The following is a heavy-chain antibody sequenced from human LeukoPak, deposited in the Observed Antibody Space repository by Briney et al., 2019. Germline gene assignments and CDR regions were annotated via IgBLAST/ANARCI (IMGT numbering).Heavy chain of an antibody. CDR1: GFSLSSYG. CDR3: AKEVSNGDYNILGYYYNGMDV. V-gene: IGHV3-30*18. Sequence: RGCLRLSCAPSGFSLSSYGMHWVRPAPGKGLGWVAVISYDGSNKYYTDSVKGRFTISRDNSRNTVYLQMNSLRVEDTAVYYCAKEVSNGDYNILGYYYNGMDVWGQGTTVTVSS. D-gene: IGHD4-17*01. CDR2: ISYDGSNK. J-gene: IGHJ6*02.